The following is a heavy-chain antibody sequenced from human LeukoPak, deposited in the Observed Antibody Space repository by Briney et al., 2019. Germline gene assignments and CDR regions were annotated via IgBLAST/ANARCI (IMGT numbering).Heavy chain of an antibody. CDR3: AKSWWGEDY. CDR2: ISGRGGST. D-gene: IGHD3-10*01. J-gene: IGHJ4*02. V-gene: IGHV3-23*01. Sequence: GGSLRLSCAASGFTFSSYAMSWVRQAPGKGLEWVSAISGRGGSTYYADSVKGRFTISRDNSKNPLYLQMNSLRAGDTAVYCCAKSWWGEDYWGQGTLVTVSS. CDR1: GFTFSSYA.